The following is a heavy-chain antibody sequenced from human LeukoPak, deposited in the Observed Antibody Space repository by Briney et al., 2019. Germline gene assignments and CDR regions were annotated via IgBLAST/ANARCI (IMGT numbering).Heavy chain of an antibody. J-gene: IGHJ5*02. CDR1: GGTFSSYA. CDR2: INAGNGNT. D-gene: IGHD6-13*01. V-gene: IGHV1-3*01. Sequence: WASVKVSCKASGGTFSSYAMHWVRQAPGQRLEWMGWINAGNGNTKYSQKFQGRVTITRDTSASTAYMELSSLRSEGTAVYYCAREDTDSSSWGIPHWPGFDPWGQGTLVTVSS. CDR3: AREDTDSSSWGIPHWPGFDP.